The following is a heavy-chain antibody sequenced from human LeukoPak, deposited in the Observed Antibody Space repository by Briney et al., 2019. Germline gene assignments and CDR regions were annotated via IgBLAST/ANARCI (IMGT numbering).Heavy chain of an antibody. J-gene: IGHJ4*02. D-gene: IGHD1-26*01. CDR3: ARIMGHFDF. Sequence: SETLSLTCTVSGVSASSYYWSWIRQPPGKGLEWIGYINPSGTTDYNPSLKSRVTISVDTSKDQFSLRLISVTTADTAVHYCARIMGHFDFWGPGTLVTVSS. CDR2: INPSGTT. CDR1: GVSASSYY. V-gene: IGHV4-59*02.